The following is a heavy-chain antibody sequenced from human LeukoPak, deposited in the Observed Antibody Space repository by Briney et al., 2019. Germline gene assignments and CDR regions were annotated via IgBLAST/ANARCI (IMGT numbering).Heavy chain of an antibody. CDR3: ARDTSSGWYYYYYGMDV. D-gene: IGHD6-19*01. CDR1: GFTFSSYA. CDR2: ISYDGSNK. J-gene: IGHJ6*02. V-gene: IGHV3-30-3*01. Sequence: TGGSLRLSCAASGFTFSSYAMHWVRQAPGKGLEWVAVISYDGSNKYYADSVKGRFTISRDNSKNTLYLQMNSLRAEDTAVYYCARDTSSGWYYYYYGMDVWGQGTTVTVSS.